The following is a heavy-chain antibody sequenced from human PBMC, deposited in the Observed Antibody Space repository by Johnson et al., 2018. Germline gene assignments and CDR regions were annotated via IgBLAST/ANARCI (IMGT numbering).Heavy chain of an antibody. J-gene: IGHJ3*02. CDR3: ARDTSGSGVDAFDI. CDR2: ISSSSSYI. V-gene: IGHV3-21*04. CDR1: GFTFSSYS. D-gene: IGHD6-19*01. Sequence: LLESGGGLVKPGGSLRLSCAASGFTFSSYSMNWVRQAPGKGLEWVSSISSSSSYIYYADSVKGRFTISRVTMTRKPSISTAYMELSSLRSEDTAVYYCARDTSGSGVDAFDIWGQGTMVTVSS.